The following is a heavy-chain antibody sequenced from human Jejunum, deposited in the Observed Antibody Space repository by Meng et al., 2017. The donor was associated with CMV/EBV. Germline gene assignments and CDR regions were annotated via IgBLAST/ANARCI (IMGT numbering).Heavy chain of an antibody. J-gene: IGHJ4*02. D-gene: IGHD6-19*01. Sequence: AASGFTFSAFPMSWVRQAPGQGLESLSYITDCYRISYADSLKARFTISRDNARNSVYLQLNSLRVEDTAVYYCARRWAVAGLDYWGQRTLVTVSS. V-gene: IGHV3-69-1*01. CDR1: GFTFSAFP. CDR3: ARRWAVAGLDY. CDR2: ITDCYRI.